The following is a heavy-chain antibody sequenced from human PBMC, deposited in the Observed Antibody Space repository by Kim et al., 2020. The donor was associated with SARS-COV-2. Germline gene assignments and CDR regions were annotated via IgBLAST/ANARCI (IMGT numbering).Heavy chain of an antibody. J-gene: IGHJ6*02. V-gene: IGHV4-39*01. CDR3: AGDDSSGRLNYYYYGMDV. D-gene: IGHD3-22*01. CDR2: IYYSGST. Sequence: SETLSLTCTVSGGSISSSSYYWGWIRQPPGKGLEWIGSIYYSGSTYYNPSLKSRVTISVDTSKNQFSLKLSSVTAADTAVYYCAGDDSSGRLNYYYYGMDVWGQGTTVTVSS. CDR1: GGSISSSSYY.